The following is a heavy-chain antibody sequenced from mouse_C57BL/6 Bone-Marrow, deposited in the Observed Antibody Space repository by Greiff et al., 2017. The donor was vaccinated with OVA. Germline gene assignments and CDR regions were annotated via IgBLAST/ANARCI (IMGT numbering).Heavy chain of an antibody. CDR1: GYTFTDYE. Sequence: QVQLQQSGAELVRPGASVSLPCKVPGYTFTDYEMHWVKQTPVHGLEWIGAIETETGGNAYNQKLNGKDILTADKSSSKAYMELRMLTSEDSSVDYCTRGFLFYYYGSNGYWGQGTTLTVSS. CDR2: IETETGGN. V-gene: IGHV1-15*01. J-gene: IGHJ2*01. D-gene: IGHD1-1*01. CDR3: TRGFLFYYYGSNGY.